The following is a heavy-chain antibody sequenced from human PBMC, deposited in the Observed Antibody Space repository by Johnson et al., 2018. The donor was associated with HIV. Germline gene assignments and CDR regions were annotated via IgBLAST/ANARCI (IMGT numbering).Heavy chain of an antibody. D-gene: IGHD4-17*01. CDR2: IDWTGANA. CDR3: AREGTVSYGGAFDI. J-gene: IGHJ3*02. V-gene: IGHV3-20*04. CDR1: GFMFDDYA. Sequence: VQLVESGGGVERPGESLRLSCVGSGFMFDDYAMSWVRQVPGKGLEWVSGIDWTGANAGYADSVKGRFTISRDNSKNTLYLQMNSLRAEDTAVYYCAREGTVSYGGAFDIWGQGTMVTVSS.